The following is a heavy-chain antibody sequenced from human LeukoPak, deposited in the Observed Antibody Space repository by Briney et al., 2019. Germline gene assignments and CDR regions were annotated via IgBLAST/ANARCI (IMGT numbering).Heavy chain of an antibody. V-gene: IGHV1-2*02. D-gene: IGHD2-2*01. Sequence: ASVKVSCKASGYTFTGYYMHWVRQAPGQGLEWMGWINPNSGGTNYAQKVQGRGTMTRDTSISTAYMELSRLRSDDTAVYYCARVRVVVVPAAMFDYWGQGTPVTVSS. J-gene: IGHJ4*02. CDR3: ARVRVVVVPAAMFDY. CDR2: INPNSGGT. CDR1: GYTFTGYY.